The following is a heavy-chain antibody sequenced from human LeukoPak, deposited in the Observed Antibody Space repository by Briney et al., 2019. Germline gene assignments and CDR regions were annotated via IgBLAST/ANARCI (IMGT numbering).Heavy chain of an antibody. J-gene: IGHJ4*02. V-gene: IGHV4-59*01. CDR3: ASSHPLGSNNDYYTPFDY. CDR2: MYYSGST. CDR1: GGSISNYY. D-gene: IGHD3-3*01. Sequence: SETLSLTCSVSGGSISNYYWSWIRQPPGKGLEWIGYMYYSGSTNYNPSLKSRVTISVDTSKNQFSLKLSSVTAADTAVYYCASSHPLGSNNDYYTPFDYWGQGTLVTVSS.